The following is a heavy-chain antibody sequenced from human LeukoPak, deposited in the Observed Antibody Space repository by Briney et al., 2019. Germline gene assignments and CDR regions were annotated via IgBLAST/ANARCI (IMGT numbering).Heavy chain of an antibody. V-gene: IGHV4-39*07. Sequence: SETLSLTCIVSRGSISSSSYYWGWFRQPPGKGLEWIGSIYYSGSTYYNPSLKSRVTISVDTSKNQFSLKLSSVTAADTAVYYCASRYYYDSSGYYWYFDLWGRGTLVTVSS. CDR2: IYYSGST. CDR3: ASRYYYDSSGYYWYFDL. CDR1: RGSISSSSYY. J-gene: IGHJ2*01. D-gene: IGHD3-22*01.